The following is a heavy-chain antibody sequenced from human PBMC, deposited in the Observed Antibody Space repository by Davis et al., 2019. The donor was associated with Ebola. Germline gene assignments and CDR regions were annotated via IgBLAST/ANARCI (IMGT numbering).Heavy chain of an antibody. CDR3: ARGTLYTSSSCGN. CDR2: ITQHGSKK. J-gene: IGHJ4*02. D-gene: IGHD2-2*02. CDR1: GITYRRHW. V-gene: IGHV3-7*01. Sequence: CAAPGITYRRHWLSWERQAHGTGLERVPNITQHGSKKYYVDSVKGRFTISRDNAKNSLYLQMNSLRVEDTAVYYWARGTLYTSSSCGNWGQGTLVSVSS.